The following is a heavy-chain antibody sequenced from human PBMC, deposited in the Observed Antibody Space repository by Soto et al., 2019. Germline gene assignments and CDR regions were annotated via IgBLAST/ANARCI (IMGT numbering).Heavy chain of an antibody. D-gene: IGHD4-4*01. CDR2: INPNSGGT. J-gene: IGHJ4*02. V-gene: IGHV1-2*04. CDR1: GYTLTGYY. Sequence: GASVKVSCKASGYTLTGYYMHWVRQAPGQGLEWMGWINPNSGGTNYAQKFQGWVTMTRDTSISTACMELSRLRSDDTAVYYCARGGATVTIVGLRYFDYWGQGTLVTVS. CDR3: ARGGATVTIVGLRYFDY.